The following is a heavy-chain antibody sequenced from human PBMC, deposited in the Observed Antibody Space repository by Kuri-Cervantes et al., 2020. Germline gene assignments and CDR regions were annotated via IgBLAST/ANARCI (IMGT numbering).Heavy chain of an antibody. CDR1: GYTFTSYY. CDR2: IIPIFGTA. CDR3: AREIPEQWLES. Sequence: SVKVSCKASGYTFTSYYMHWVRQAPGQGLEWMGGIIPIFGTANYAQKFQGRVTIAADESTSTAYMELSSLRSEDTAVYYCAREIPEQWLESRGQGTLVTVSS. V-gene: IGHV1-69*13. J-gene: IGHJ4*02. D-gene: IGHD6-19*01.